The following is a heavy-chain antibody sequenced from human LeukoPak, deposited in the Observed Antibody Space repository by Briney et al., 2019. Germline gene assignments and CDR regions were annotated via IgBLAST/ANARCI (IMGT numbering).Heavy chain of an antibody. CDR2: ISSNSSYI. CDR3: ARGMAYSSGWYGGANWFDP. CDR1: GFTFSSYS. D-gene: IGHD6-19*01. J-gene: IGHJ5*02. Sequence: GGSLRLSCAASGFTFSSYSMNWVRQAPGKGLEWVSSISSNSSYIYYADSVKGRFTISRDNAKNSLYLQMNSLRAEDTAVYYCARGMAYSSGWYGGANWFDPWGQGTLVTVSS. V-gene: IGHV3-21*01.